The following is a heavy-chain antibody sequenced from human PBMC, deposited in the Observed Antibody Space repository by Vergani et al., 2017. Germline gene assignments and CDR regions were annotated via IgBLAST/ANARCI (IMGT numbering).Heavy chain of an antibody. D-gene: IGHD3-22*01. J-gene: IGHJ4*02. CDR2: INHSGST. CDR3: ASEYYDSSGYGGY. V-gene: IGHV4-34*01. Sequence: QVQLQQWGAGLLKPSETLSLTCAVYGGSFSGYYWSWIRQPPGKGLEWIGEINHSGSTNYNPSLKSRVTISVDTSKNQFSLKLSSVTAADTAVYYCASEYYDSSGYGGYWGQGTLVTVSS. CDR1: GGSFSGYY.